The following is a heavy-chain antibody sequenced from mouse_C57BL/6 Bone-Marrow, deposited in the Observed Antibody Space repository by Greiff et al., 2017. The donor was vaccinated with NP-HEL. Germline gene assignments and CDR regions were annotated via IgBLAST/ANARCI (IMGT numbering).Heavy chain of an antibody. V-gene: IGHV5-4*03. CDR2: ISDGGSYT. CDR1: GFTFSSYA. Sequence: EVKLVESGGGLVKPGGSLKLSCAASGFTFSSYAMSWVRQTPEKRMEWVATISDGGSYTYYPDNVKGRFTISRDNAKNNLYLQMSHLKYEDTDMYYCARGTTGFAYWGQGTLVTVSA. D-gene: IGHD1-1*01. J-gene: IGHJ3*01. CDR3: ARGTTGFAY.